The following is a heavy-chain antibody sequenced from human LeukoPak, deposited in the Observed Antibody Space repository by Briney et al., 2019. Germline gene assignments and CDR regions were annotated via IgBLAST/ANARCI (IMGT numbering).Heavy chain of an antibody. D-gene: IGHD2-2*01. J-gene: IGHJ4*02. Sequence: SETLSLTCAVHGGSFSGYYWSWIRQPPGKGLEWIGEINHSGSTNYNPSLKSRVTISVDTSKNQFSLKLSSVTAADTAVYYCARDRGDYCSSTSCYPHYFDYWGQGTLVTVSS. CDR2: INHSGST. CDR1: GGSFSGYY. V-gene: IGHV4-34*01. CDR3: ARDRGDYCSSTSCYPHYFDY.